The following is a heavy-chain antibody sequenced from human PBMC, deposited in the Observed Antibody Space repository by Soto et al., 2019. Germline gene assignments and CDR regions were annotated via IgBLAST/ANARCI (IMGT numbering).Heavy chain of an antibody. V-gene: IGHV4-59*01. D-gene: IGHD3-22*01. CDR1: GGSISSYY. CDR2: IYYSGST. CDR3: ARARGGYYDSSGYYSN. Sequence: SETLSLTCTVSGGSISSYYWSWIRQPPGKGLEWIGYIYYSGSTNYNPSLKSRVTISVDTSKNQFSLKLSSVTAADTAVYYCARARGGYYDSSGYYSNWGQGTLVTVSS. J-gene: IGHJ4*02.